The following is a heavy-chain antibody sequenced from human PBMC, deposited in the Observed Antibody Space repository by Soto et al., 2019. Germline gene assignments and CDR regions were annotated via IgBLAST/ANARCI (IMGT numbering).Heavy chain of an antibody. CDR2: IYYSGTT. CDR3: ARNRQYYDTSGYQQRYFDY. J-gene: IGHJ4*02. Sequence: SETLSLTCSVSGGSISSSPYYWGWIRQPPGKGLEWLGTIYYSGTTSYNPSLKSRVIISVDTSNNQLFLKLRSVTAADKAVYYCARNRQYYDTSGYQQRYFDYWGQGTQVTVS. D-gene: IGHD3-22*01. V-gene: IGHV4-39*01. CDR1: GGSISSSPYY.